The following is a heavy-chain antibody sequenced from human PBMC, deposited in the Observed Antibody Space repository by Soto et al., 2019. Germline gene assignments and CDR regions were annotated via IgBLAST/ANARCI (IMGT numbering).Heavy chain of an antibody. J-gene: IGHJ4*02. D-gene: IGHD3-22*01. V-gene: IGHV4-31*03. Sequence: QVQLQESGPGLVKPSQTLSLTCTVSGGSISSGGYYWSWIRQHPGKGLEWIGYIYYSGSTYYNPSLKSRVTISVDTSKNQFSQKLSSVTAADTAVYYGARLYSSGYYPGDFDYWGQGTLVTVSS. CDR2: IYYSGST. CDR3: ARLYSSGYYPGDFDY. CDR1: GGSISSGGYY.